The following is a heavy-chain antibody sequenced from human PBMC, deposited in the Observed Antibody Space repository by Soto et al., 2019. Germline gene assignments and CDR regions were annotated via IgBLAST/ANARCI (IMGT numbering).Heavy chain of an antibody. CDR3: TRHEDYYGSGSYVY. D-gene: IGHD3-10*01. J-gene: IGHJ4*02. Sequence: EVQLVESGGGLVQPGGSLKPSCAASGFTFSGSAMHWVRQASGKGLEWVGRIRSKANSYATAYAASVKGRFTISRDDSKNTAYLQMNSLKTEDTAVYYCTRHEDYYGSGSYVYWGQGTLVTVSS. CDR2: IRSKANSYAT. CDR1: GFTFSGSA. V-gene: IGHV3-73*01.